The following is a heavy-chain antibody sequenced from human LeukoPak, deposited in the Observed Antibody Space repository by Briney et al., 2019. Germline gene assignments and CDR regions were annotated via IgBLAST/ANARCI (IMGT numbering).Heavy chain of an antibody. CDR3: ARVRCSSTSCYLRGKKWFDP. D-gene: IGHD2-2*01. Sequence: KASETLSLTCTVSGGSISNYYWSWIRRPPGKGLEWIGYIYYSGSTLYNPSLKSRVTISVDTSKNQFSLKLSSVTAADTAVYYCARVRCSSTSCYLRGKKWFDPWGQGTLVTVSS. CDR1: GGSISNYY. V-gene: IGHV4-59*12. J-gene: IGHJ5*02. CDR2: IYYSGST.